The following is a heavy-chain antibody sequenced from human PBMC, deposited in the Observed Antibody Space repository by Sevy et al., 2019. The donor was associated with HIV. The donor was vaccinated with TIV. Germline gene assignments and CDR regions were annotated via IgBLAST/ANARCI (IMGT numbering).Heavy chain of an antibody. Sequence: GGSLRLSCAASGFTFSNAWMSWVRQAPGKGLEWVGRIKSKTDGGTTDYPAPVKGRFTISRGDSKHTVYLQMNCLKTEDTAVYYCTTDQSPGGVPPYYDYYGMDVWGQGTTVTVSS. V-gene: IGHV3-15*01. J-gene: IGHJ6*02. CDR3: TTDQSPGGVPPYYDYYGMDV. D-gene: IGHD3-16*01. CDR2: IKSKTDGGTT. CDR1: GFTFSNAW.